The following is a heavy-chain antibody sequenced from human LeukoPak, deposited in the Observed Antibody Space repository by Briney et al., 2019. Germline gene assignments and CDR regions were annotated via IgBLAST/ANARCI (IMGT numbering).Heavy chain of an antibody. CDR3: AKGGLYYYDSSGYFDY. V-gene: IGHV3-23*01. CDR1: GFTFSSYA. D-gene: IGHD3-22*01. CDR2: ISGSGGST. J-gene: IGHJ4*02. Sequence: LPGGSLRLSCAASGFTFSSYAMSWVRQAPGKGLEWVSAISGSGGSTYYADSVKGRFTISRDNSKNTLYLQMNSLRAEDTAVYYCAKGGLYYYDSSGYFDYWGRGTLVTVSS.